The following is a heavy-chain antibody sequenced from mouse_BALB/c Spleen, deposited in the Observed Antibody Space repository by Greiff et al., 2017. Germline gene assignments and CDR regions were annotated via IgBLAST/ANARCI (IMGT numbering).Heavy chain of an antibody. CDR3: AKNWDDWYFDV. J-gene: IGHJ1*01. CDR1: GYSITSDYA. CDR2: ISYSGST. V-gene: IGHV3-2*02. Sequence: EVKLMESGPGLVKPSQSLSLTCTVTGYSITSDYAWNWIRQFPGNKLEWMGYISYSGSTSYNPSLKSRISITRDTSKNQFFLQLNSVTTEDTATYYCAKNWDDWYFDVGGAGTTVTVSS. D-gene: IGHD4-1*01.